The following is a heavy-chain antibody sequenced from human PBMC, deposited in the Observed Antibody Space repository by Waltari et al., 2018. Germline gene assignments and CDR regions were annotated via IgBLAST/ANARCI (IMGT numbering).Heavy chain of an antibody. Sequence: QVQLQQWGAGLLKPSETLSLTCAVYGGSFSGYYWSWIRQPPGKGLAWIGEINHSGSTNYNPSLKSRVTISVDTSKNQFSLKLSSVTAADTAVYYCARFRSGTGTPFDYWGQGTLVTVSS. V-gene: IGHV4-34*01. CDR3: ARFRSGTGTPFDY. CDR2: INHSGST. J-gene: IGHJ4*02. D-gene: IGHD1-1*01. CDR1: GGSFSGYY.